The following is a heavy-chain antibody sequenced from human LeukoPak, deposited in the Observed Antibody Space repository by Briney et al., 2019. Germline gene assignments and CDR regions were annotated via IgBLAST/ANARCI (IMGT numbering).Heavy chain of an antibody. CDR3: VKGGDYRWYFDY. V-gene: IGHV4-39*07. D-gene: IGHD4-17*01. J-gene: IGHJ4*02. Sequence: SETLSLTCTVTGDSISSSSYYWGWIRQPPGKGLEWIGSIYYSGSTYYNPSLKSRVTISVDTSKNQFSLKLSSVTAADTAVYYCVKGGDYRWYFDYWGQGTLVTVSS. CDR1: GDSISSSSYY. CDR2: IYYSGST.